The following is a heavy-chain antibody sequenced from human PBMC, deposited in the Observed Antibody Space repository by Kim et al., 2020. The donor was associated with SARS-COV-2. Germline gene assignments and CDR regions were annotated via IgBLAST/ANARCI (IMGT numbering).Heavy chain of an antibody. CDR2: FDPEDGET. V-gene: IGHV1-24*01. CDR1: GYTLTELS. Sequence: ASVKVSCKVSGYTLTELSMHWVRQAPGKGLEWMGGFDPEDGETIYAQKFQGRVTMTEDTSTDTAYMELSSLRSEDTAVYYCATGLGASRENLFDYWGQGTLVTVSS. J-gene: IGHJ4*02. D-gene: IGHD1-26*01. CDR3: ATGLGASRENLFDY.